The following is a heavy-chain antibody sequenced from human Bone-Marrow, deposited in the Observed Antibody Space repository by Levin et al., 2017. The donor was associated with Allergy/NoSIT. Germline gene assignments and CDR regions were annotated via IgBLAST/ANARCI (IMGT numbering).Heavy chain of an antibody. D-gene: IGHD6-19*01. Sequence: GGSLRLSCAASGFTFSSYWMSWVRQAPGKGLEWVANIKQDGSEKYYVDSVKGRFTISRDNAKNSLYLQMNSLRAEDTAVYYCARALSSGWGAAEYFQHWGQGTLVTVSS. CDR2: IKQDGSEK. CDR3: ARALSSGWGAAEYFQH. V-gene: IGHV3-7*01. CDR1: GFTFSSYW. J-gene: IGHJ1*01.